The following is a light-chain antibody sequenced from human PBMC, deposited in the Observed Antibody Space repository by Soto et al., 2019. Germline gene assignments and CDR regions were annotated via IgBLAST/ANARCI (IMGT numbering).Light chain of an antibody. V-gene: IGLV2-14*01. CDR3: SSYTSSSTLVYV. CDR2: DVS. J-gene: IGLJ1*01. CDR1: SSDVGGYNY. Sequence: QSALTQPASVSGSPGQSITISCTATSSDVGGYNYVSWYQQHPGKAPKLMIYDVSYRPSGVSNRFSGSKSRNTASLTISGLQGEDEADYYCSSYTSSSTLVYVFGTGTKLTVL.